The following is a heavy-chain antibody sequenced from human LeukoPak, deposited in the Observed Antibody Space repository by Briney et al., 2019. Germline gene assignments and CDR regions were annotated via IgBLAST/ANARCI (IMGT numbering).Heavy chain of an antibody. CDR3: AREFAIAAAGASL. Sequence: PSETLSLTCAVYGGSSSGYYWSWIRQPPGKGLEWIGEINHSGSTNYNPSLKSRVTISVDTSKNQFSLKLSSVTAADTAVYYCAREFAIAAAGASLWGQGTLVTVSS. V-gene: IGHV4-34*09. CDR1: GGSSSGYY. D-gene: IGHD6-13*01. CDR2: INHSGST. J-gene: IGHJ4*02.